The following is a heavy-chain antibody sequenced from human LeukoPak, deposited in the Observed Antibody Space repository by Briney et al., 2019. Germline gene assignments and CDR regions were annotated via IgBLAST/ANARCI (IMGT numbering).Heavy chain of an antibody. CDR1: GFTFSSYA. V-gene: IGHV3-23*01. CDR2: ISGSGGST. Sequence: PGGSLRLSCAASGFTFSSYAMSWVRQAPGKGLEWVSAISGSGGSTYYADSVKGRFTISRDNSKNTLYLQMNSLRAEDTAVYYCAKMRGMGITIFGVVIPHWFDPWGQGTLVTVSS. CDR3: AKMRGMGITIFGVVIPHWFDP. J-gene: IGHJ5*02. D-gene: IGHD3-3*01.